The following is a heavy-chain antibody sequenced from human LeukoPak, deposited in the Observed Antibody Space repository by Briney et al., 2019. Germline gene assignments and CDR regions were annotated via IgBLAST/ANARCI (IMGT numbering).Heavy chain of an antibody. V-gene: IGHV1-69*05. CDR3: ASCLRGGQYMDV. CDR2: IIPIFGTA. D-gene: IGHD3-16*01. CDR1: GGTFSSYA. J-gene: IGHJ6*03. Sequence: GASVKVSCKASGGTFSSYAISWVRQAPGQGLEWMGGIIPIFGTANYAQKFQGRVTITTDESTSTAYMELSSLRSEDTAVYYCASCLRGGQYMDVWGKGTTVTVSS.